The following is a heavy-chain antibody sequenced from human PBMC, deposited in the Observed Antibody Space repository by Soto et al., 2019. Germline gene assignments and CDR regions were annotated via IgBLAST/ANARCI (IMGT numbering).Heavy chain of an antibody. CDR1: GFTFSSYS. J-gene: IGHJ4*02. CDR2: ISSSSSYI. CDR3: ARDLYTPRRDFWSGYYHDY. V-gene: IGHV3-21*01. Sequence: EVQLVESGGGLVKPGGSLRLSCAASGFTFSSYSMNWVRQAPGKGLEWVSSISSSSSYIYYADSVKGRFTISRDNAKNSLYLQMNSLRAEDTAVYYCARDLYTPRRDFWSGYYHDYWGQGTLVTVSS. D-gene: IGHD3-3*01.